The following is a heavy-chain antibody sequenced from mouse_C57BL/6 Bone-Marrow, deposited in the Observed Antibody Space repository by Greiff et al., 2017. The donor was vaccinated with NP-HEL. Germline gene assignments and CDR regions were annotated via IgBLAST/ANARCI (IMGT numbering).Heavy chain of an antibody. CDR3: ALYYYGSSY. D-gene: IGHD1-1*01. Sequence: QVQLQQSGAELVKPGASVKLSCKASGYTFTSYWMHWVKQRPGQGLEWIGMIHPNSGSTNYNEKLKSKATLTVDKSSSTAYMQLSSLTSEESAFYYCALYYYGSSYWGQGTTLTVSS. V-gene: IGHV1-64*01. J-gene: IGHJ2*01. CDR1: GYTFTSYW. CDR2: IHPNSGST.